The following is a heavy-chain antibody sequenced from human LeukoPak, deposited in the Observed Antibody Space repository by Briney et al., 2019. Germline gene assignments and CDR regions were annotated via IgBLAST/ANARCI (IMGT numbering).Heavy chain of an antibody. Sequence: PSQTLSLTCTVSGGSISSGSYYWSWIRQPAGKGLEWIGRIYTSGSTNYNPSLKSRVTISVDTSKNQFSLKLSSVTAADTAVYYCASTLVLFLPPTRHYYYGMDVWGQGTTVTVSS. CDR1: GGSISSGSYY. CDR2: IYTSGST. V-gene: IGHV4-61*02. D-gene: IGHD3-10*01. J-gene: IGHJ6*02. CDR3: ASTLVLFLPPTRHYYYGMDV.